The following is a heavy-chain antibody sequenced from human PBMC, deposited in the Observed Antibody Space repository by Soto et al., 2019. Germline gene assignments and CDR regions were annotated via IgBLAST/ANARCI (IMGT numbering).Heavy chain of an antibody. J-gene: IGHJ6*02. V-gene: IGHV1-18*01. D-gene: IGHD2-21*01. CDR3: ASGAFCGGAPGCRDMDV. CDR1: GYKFISHS. Sequence: QIQLVQSGGEVKKPGASVKVSCKSSGYKFISHSITWVRQAPGQGLEWVGRMSAYNGNTNYANKHQGRVTMTTATSTNTAYMELRSLRSDDTAVYYCASGAFCGGAPGCRDMDVWGQGTTVTVSS. CDR2: MSAYNGNT.